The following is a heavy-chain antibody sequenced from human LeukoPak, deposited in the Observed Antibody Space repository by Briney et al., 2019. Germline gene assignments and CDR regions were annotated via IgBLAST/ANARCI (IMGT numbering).Heavy chain of an antibody. CDR3: ARVRSHSGYDWGSFEDY. V-gene: IGHV4-38-2*02. CDR2: IYTRGGT. J-gene: IGHJ4*02. D-gene: IGHD5-12*01. Sequence: SETLSLTCTVSGYSISSGYYWGWIRQPPGKGLEWIGRIYTRGGTTYNPSLESRVTISIDTSRNQFSLKLSSVTAADTAVYYCARVRSHSGYDWGSFEDYWGQGTLVTVSS. CDR1: GYSISSGYY.